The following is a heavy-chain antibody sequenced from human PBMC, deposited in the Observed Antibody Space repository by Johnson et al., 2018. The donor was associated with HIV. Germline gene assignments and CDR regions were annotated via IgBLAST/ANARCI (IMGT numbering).Heavy chain of an antibody. Sequence: VQLVESGGGLVQPGGSLRLSCAASGFTVSSNYMSWVRQAPGKGLEWVSVVYRGGSTYSADSVKGRFTVSRDNSKNTLYLQMNSLIAEDTAVYYCAKGDCSGGSCYSFTDAFDIWGQGTMVTVSS. D-gene: IGHD2-15*01. J-gene: IGHJ3*02. V-gene: IGHV3-66*02. CDR1: GFTVSSNY. CDR3: AKGDCSGGSCYSFTDAFDI. CDR2: VYRGGST.